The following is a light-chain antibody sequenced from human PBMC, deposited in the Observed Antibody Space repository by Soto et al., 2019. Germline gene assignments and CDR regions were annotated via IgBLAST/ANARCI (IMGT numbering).Light chain of an antibody. CDR1: QSVRXN. V-gene: IGKV3-15*01. CDR3: QHYDDWPGA. CDR2: GAS. J-gene: IGKJ1*01. Sequence: TXSXXPGEXATLXCRASQSVRXNLAWYQQRPGQAPRLLIYGASTRXTGIPARFXXXXXXXXXXXXITSLQSEDFAVYHCQHYDDWPGAFGQGTKVEXK.